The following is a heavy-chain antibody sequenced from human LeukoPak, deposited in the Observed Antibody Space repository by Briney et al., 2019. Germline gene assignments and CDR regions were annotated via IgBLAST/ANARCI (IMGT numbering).Heavy chain of an antibody. V-gene: IGHV4-39*02. CDR1: GGSISSSSYY. CDR3: ARDRFGYYYMDV. J-gene: IGHJ6*03. Sequence: SETLSLTCTVSGGSISSSSYYWGWIRQPPGKGLEWIGSIYYSGSTYYNPSLKSRVTISVDTSKNQFSLKLSSVTAADTAVYYCARDRFGYYYMDVWGKGTTVTVSS. CDR2: IYYSGST. D-gene: IGHD3-16*01.